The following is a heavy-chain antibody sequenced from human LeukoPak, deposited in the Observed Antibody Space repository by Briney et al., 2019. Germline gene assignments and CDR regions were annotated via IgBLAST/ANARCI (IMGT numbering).Heavy chain of an antibody. D-gene: IGHD6-19*01. CDR3: AKDLRSGRTGYSSGWYDY. CDR1: GFTFDDYA. V-gene: IGHV3-9*01. CDR2: ISWNSGSI. J-gene: IGHJ4*02. Sequence: GGSLRLSCAASGFTFDDYAMHWVRRAPGKGLEWVSGISWNSGSIGYADSVKGRFTISRDNSKNTLYLQMNSLRAEDTAVYYCAKDLRSGRTGYSSGWYDYWGQGTLVTVSS.